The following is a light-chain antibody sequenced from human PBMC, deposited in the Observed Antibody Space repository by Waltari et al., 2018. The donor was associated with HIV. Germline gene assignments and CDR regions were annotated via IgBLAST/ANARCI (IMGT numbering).Light chain of an antibody. J-gene: IGLJ3*02. V-gene: IGLV1-51*01. CDR1: TSNIGNNY. CDR3: GTWDSTLSAGV. CDR2: DNN. Sequence: QSVLTQPPSVSAAPGQKVTISCSGSTSNIGNNYVSWYQQLPGTAPKLRIYDNNRRPSGIPDRFSGSKSGTSATLGITGLQTGDEADYFCGTWDSTLSAGVFGGGTKVTVL.